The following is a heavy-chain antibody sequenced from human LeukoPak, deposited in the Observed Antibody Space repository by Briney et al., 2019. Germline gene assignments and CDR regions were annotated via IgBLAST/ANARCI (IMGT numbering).Heavy chain of an antibody. D-gene: IGHD3-16*01. V-gene: IGHV4-34*01. CDR2: INHSGST. J-gene: IGHJ4*02. Sequence: PSETLSLTCAVYGGSFSGYYWSWIRQPPGKGLEWIGEINHSGSTNYNPSLKSRVTISVDTSKNQFSLKLSSVTAADTAVYYCAGVGDRPGAYYFDYWGQGTLVTVSS. CDR3: AGVGDRPGAYYFDY. CDR1: GGSFSGYY.